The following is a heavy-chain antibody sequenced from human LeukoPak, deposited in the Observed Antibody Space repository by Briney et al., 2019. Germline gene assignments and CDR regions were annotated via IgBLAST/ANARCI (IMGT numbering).Heavy chain of an antibody. V-gene: IGHV3-73*01. CDR1: GFVFSGSP. Sequence: GGSLRLSCAASGFVFSGSPIHWVRQASGKGLEWVALIRTKSNNFATAYAASLRGRLTVSRDDSRNMAYLQMNSLKTEDTAVYYCTSLTTKTPWGQGTLVTVSS. J-gene: IGHJ5*02. CDR3: TSLTTKTP. D-gene: IGHD4/OR15-4a*01. CDR2: IRTKSNNFAT.